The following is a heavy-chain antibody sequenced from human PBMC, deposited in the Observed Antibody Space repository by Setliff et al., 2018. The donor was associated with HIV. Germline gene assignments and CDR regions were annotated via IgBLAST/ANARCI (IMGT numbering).Heavy chain of an antibody. Sequence: SETLSLTCNVSGVSITSYFWSWIRQPAGKGLEWIGHMYTDGSTNYNPSFKSRVTISADTSKNQFSLKLSSVTAADTAVYYCARDSRWLQFPYFDSWGQGTPVTVSS. CDR3: ARDSRWLQFPYFDS. CDR2: MYTDGST. J-gene: IGHJ4*01. V-gene: IGHV4-4*07. CDR1: GVSITSYF. D-gene: IGHD5-12*01.